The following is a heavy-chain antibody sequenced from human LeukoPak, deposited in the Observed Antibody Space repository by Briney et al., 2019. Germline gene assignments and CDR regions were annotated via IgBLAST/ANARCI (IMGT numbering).Heavy chain of an antibody. Sequence: GESLRISCQGSGYSFTSYWISWVRQMPGKGLEWMGRIDPSDSYTNYSPSFQGHVTISADKSISTAYLQWSSLKASDTAMYYCARHSIAVASTGHFDYWGQGTLVTVSS. CDR1: GYSFTSYW. D-gene: IGHD6-19*01. J-gene: IGHJ4*02. CDR3: ARHSIAVASTGHFDY. V-gene: IGHV5-10-1*01. CDR2: IDPSDSYT.